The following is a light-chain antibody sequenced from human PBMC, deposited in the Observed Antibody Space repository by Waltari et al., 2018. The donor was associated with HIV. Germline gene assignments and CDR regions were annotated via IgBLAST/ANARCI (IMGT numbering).Light chain of an antibody. J-gene: IGLJ1*01. CDR3: KTRDRSGNLYV. CDR2: GKN. CDR1: NLRQYY. V-gene: IGLV3-19*01. Sequence: SSEVTQDPAVSVALGQTVKITCQGENLRQYYASWYQQKPGQAPVLVSYGKNKRPAEIPDRFSSSASRNTASLTITGAQAEDEADYYCKTRDRSGNLYVFGTGTTVTVL.